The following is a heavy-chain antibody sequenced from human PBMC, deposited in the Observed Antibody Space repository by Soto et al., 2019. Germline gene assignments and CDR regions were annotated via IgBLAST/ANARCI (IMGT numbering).Heavy chain of an antibody. J-gene: IGHJ4*02. Sequence: QVHLVQSGAEVEKPGASVKVSCKASGFTFTPHYFYWVRQAPGQGLELMGWISAYSGNTNYAQKFQDRVTMTTDTSASTVYLELRSLRSDDTAVYFCARGDTYYVDWYFDYWGQGTLVTVSS. CDR2: ISAYSGNT. CDR3: ARGDTYYVDWYFDY. CDR1: GFTFTPHY. D-gene: IGHD3-16*01. V-gene: IGHV1-18*01.